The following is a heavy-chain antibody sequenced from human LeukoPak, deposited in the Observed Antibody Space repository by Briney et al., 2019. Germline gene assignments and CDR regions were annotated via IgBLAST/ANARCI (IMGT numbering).Heavy chain of an antibody. V-gene: IGHV3-30-3*01. D-gene: IGHD1-26*01. CDR1: GFTFSSYA. CDR2: ISYDGSNK. J-gene: IGHJ4*02. Sequence: GGSLRLSCAASGFTFSSYAMHWVRQAPGKGLEWVAVISYDGSNKYYADSVKGRFTISRDNSKNTLYLQMNSLRAEDTAVYYCARDSWVGATSYYVDYWGQGTLVTVSS. CDR3: ARDSWVGATSYYVDY.